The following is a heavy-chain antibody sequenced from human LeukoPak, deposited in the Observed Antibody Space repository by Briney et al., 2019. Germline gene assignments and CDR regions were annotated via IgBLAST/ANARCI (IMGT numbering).Heavy chain of an antibody. D-gene: IGHD3-10*01. Sequence: SETLSLTCAVHGGSFNSYSWSWIRQPPEKGLEWIGEVTHGGSTNYNPSLKSRVTISVDTSRNQFSLKLTSVTAADRGVYYCARESYSDWFDPWSQGTLVTVSS. V-gene: IGHV4-34*01. J-gene: IGHJ5*02. CDR1: GGSFNSYS. CDR2: VTHGGST. CDR3: ARESYSDWFDP.